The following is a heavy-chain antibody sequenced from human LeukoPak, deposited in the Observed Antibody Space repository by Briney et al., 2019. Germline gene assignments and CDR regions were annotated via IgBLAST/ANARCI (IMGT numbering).Heavy chain of an antibody. CDR2: MNPNSGNT. V-gene: IGHV1-8*01. J-gene: IGHJ6*03. CDR3: AIKSSLYYYYYMDV. Sequence: ASVKVSCKPSGYTFTSYDINWVRQATGPGLEWMGWMNPNSGNTGYAQKLQGRVTMTRNTSISTAYMELSSLRSEATAVYYCAIKSSLYYYYYMDVWGKGTTVTVSS. CDR1: GYTFTSYD.